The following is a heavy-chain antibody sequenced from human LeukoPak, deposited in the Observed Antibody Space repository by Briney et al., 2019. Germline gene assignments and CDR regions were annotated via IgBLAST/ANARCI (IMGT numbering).Heavy chain of an antibody. CDR2: IYHSGST. V-gene: IGHV4-38-2*02. CDR3: ARGVDYYDSSGYL. Sequence: SETLSLTCTVSGYSISSGYYWGWIRQPPGKGLEWIGSIYHSGSTYYNPSLKSRVTISVDTSKNQFSLKLSSVTAADTAVYYCARGVDYYDSSGYLWGQGTLVTVSS. D-gene: IGHD3-22*01. CDR1: GYSISSGYY. J-gene: IGHJ5*02.